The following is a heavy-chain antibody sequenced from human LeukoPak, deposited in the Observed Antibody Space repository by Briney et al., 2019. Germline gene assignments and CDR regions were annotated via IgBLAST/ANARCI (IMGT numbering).Heavy chain of an antibody. J-gene: IGHJ4*02. CDR1: GGTFSSYA. Sequence: ASVKVSCKASGGTFSSYAISWVRQAPGQGLEWMGGIIPIFGTANYAQKFQGRVTITADKSTSTAYMELSSLRSEDTAVYYCARATLAATLISNYWGQETLVTVSS. CDR3: ARATLAATLISNY. D-gene: IGHD2-15*01. V-gene: IGHV1-69*06. CDR2: IIPIFGTA.